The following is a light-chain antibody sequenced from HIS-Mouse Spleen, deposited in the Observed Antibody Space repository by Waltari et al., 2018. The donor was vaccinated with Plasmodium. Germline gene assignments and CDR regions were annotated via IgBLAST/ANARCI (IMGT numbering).Light chain of an antibody. V-gene: IGLV3-10*01. J-gene: IGLJ3*02. CDR1: ALPKKY. Sequence: SYELTQPPSVSVSPGQTARITCSGDALPKKYAYWYQQKSGQAPVLVIYEDSKRPSGIPERFSGSSSGTMGTFTISGAQVEDEADYYCYSTDSSGNHRVFGGGTKLTVL. CDR2: EDS. CDR3: YSTDSSGNHRV.